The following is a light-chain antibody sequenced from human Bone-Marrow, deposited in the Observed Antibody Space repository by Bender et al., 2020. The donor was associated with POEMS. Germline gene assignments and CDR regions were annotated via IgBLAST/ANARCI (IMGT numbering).Light chain of an antibody. Sequence: QSALTQPASVSGSPGQSITISCTGTSSDVGSSNLVSWYQQHPGKAPKLMIYDVTIRPSGVSHRFSGSQSGNTASLTISGLQADDEADYYCSSYTTSSTWVFGGGTKLTVL. CDR2: DVT. CDR1: SSDVGSSNL. CDR3: SSYTTSSTWV. J-gene: IGLJ3*02. V-gene: IGLV2-14*02.